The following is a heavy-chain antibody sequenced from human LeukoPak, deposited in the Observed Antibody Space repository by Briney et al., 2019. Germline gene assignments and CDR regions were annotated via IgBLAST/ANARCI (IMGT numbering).Heavy chain of an antibody. J-gene: IGHJ6*02. V-gene: IGHV3-30*18. CDR3: AKDPRYSKPAVKRYYGMDV. CDR1: GFTFSSYG. Sequence: GRSLRLSCAASGFTFSSYGMHWVRQAPGKGLEWVAVISYDGSNKYYADSEKRRFTISRDNSKNTLYLQMNSLRTEDTAVYYCAKDPRYSKPAVKRYYGMDVWGQGTTVTVSS. D-gene: IGHD4-11*01. CDR2: ISYDGSNK.